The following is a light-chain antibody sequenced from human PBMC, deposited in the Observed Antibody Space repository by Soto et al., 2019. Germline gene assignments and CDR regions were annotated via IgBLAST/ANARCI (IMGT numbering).Light chain of an antibody. Sequence: EIVLTQSPATLSLSPGERATLSCRASQNISIYLAWYQQTPGQAPRLLIYDASNRATGIPARFGGSGSGTDFTLTISSLEPEDFAVYYCQQRNNWPPEITFGQGTRLEIK. J-gene: IGKJ5*01. CDR2: DAS. CDR1: QNISIY. CDR3: QQRNNWPPEIT. V-gene: IGKV3-11*01.